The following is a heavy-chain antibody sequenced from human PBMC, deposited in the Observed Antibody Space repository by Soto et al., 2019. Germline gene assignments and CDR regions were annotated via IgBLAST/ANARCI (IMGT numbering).Heavy chain of an antibody. CDR3: ARQQLQYRIASSVDPYFEC. J-gene: IGHJ4*02. CDR1: GYTFTSYY. Sequence: ASVQVSCKASGYTFTSYYIHWVRQAPVQGLEWMGIINPSGGSTTYAQKFQGRVTMTRDPPTSTLDIELSSLRSEDTAGYYCARQQLQYRIASSVDPYFECPGQRHLV. CDR2: INPSGGST. D-gene: IGHD1-1*01. V-gene: IGHV1-46*01.